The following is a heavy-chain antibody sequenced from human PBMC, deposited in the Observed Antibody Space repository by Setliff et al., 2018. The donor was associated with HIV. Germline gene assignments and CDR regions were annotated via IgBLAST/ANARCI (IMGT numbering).Heavy chain of an antibody. J-gene: IGHJ4*02. D-gene: IGHD5-12*01. V-gene: IGHV3-15*01. CDR2: IRSKTDGATT. Sequence: PGGSLRLSCAASGFTFNTAWMSWVRQAPGKGLEWVGHIRSKTDGATTDYAAPVKGRFTISRDDSKNTLHLQMNSLKIEDTAVYYCTTAGYSDNHIYRSFWGRGTLVTVSS. CDR1: GFTFNTAW. CDR3: TTAGYSDNHIYRSF.